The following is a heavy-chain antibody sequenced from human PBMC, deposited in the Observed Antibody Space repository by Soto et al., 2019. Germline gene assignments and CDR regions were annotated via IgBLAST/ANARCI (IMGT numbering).Heavy chain of an antibody. CDR2: INHSGST. CDR3: ARGMDKSYYDFWSGRPYYYGMDV. D-gene: IGHD3-3*01. CDR1: GGSFSGYY. V-gene: IGHV4-34*01. J-gene: IGHJ6*02. Sequence: SETLSLTCAVYGGSFSGYYWSWIRQPPGKGLEWIGEINHSGSTNYNPSLKSRVTISVDTSKNQFSLKLSSVTAADTAVYYCARGMDKSYYDFWSGRPYYYGMDVWGQGTTVTVSS.